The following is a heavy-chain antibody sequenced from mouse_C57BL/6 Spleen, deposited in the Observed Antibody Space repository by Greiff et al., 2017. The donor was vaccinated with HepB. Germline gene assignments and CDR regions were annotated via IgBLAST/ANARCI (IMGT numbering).Heavy chain of an antibody. CDR2: FYPGSGSI. CDR1: GYTFTEYT. Sequence: VKLVESGAELVKPGASVKLSCKASGYTFTEYTIHWVKQRSGQGLEWIGWFYPGSGSIKYNEKFKDKATLTADKSSSTVYMELSRLTSEDSAVYFCARHEEKRYGCYAMDYWGQGTSVTVSS. J-gene: IGHJ4*01. CDR3: ARHEEKRYGCYAMDY. D-gene: IGHD2-10*02. V-gene: IGHV1-62-2*01.